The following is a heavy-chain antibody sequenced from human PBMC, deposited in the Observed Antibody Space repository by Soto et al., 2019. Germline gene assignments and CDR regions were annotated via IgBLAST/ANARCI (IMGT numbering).Heavy chain of an antibody. J-gene: IGHJ4*02. Sequence: QVQLVESGGGVVQPGRSLRLSCAASGFTFSNYAMHWVRQAPGKGLEWVAVISYDGSNEYYADSVKGRCTISRDHSKNTVYLQMNSRGAEDTAGYSCARDPDGGWDKKRPLGRFFDYWGQGTLVTVSS. CDR3: ARDPDGGWDKKRPLGRFFDY. CDR1: GFTFSNYA. CDR2: ISYDGSNE. V-gene: IGHV3-30-3*01. D-gene: IGHD6-19*01.